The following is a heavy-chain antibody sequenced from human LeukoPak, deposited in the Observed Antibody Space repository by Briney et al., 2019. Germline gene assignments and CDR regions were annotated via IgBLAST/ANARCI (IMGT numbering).Heavy chain of an antibody. CDR1: GGTLSTYA. CDR3: ARSLIDYGGSYDAFDI. J-gene: IGHJ3*02. V-gene: IGHV1-69*10. CDR2: ITPILGTA. Sequence: ASVKVSCKASGGTLSTYAISWVRQAPGQGLEWMGGITPILGTANYAQKFQGRVTINADQSTSTAYMELSSLRSEDTAVYYCARSLIDYGGSYDAFDIWGQGTMVTISS. D-gene: IGHD4-23*01.